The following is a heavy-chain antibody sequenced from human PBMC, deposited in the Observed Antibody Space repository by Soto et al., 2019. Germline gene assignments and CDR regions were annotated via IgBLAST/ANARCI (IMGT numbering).Heavy chain of an antibody. CDR1: GFTFSSYG. CDR2: ISYDGSNK. J-gene: IGHJ4*02. Sequence: GGSLRLSCAASGFTFSSYGMHWVRQAPGKGLEWVAVISYDGSNKYYADSVKGRFTISRDNSKNTLYLQMNSLRAEDTAVYYCARDEAVTTAHDYWGQGTLVTVSS. D-gene: IGHD4-17*01. CDR3: ARDEAVTTAHDY. V-gene: IGHV3-30*03.